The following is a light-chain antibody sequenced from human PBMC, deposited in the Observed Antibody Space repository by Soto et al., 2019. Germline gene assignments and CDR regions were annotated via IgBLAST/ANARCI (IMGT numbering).Light chain of an antibody. CDR1: QSIRTY. J-gene: IGKJ1*01. CDR3: QQTYNTPRT. Sequence: IQLTQSPSPLSASVGDRVTITRRASQSIRTYLNWYQQKPGKAPKLLIYATSSLQSGVPSRFSGSGSGTDFTLTISSLQPEDFATYYCQQTYNTPRTFGQGTKVDIK. CDR2: ATS. V-gene: IGKV1-39*01.